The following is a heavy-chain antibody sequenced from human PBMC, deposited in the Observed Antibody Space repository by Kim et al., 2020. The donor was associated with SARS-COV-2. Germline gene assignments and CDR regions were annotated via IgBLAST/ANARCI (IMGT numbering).Heavy chain of an antibody. CDR3: ARDPPFGELLYYFDY. V-gene: IGHV3-7*01. D-gene: IGHD3-10*01. J-gene: IGHJ4*02. Sequence: DSVKGRFTISRDNAKNSLYLQMNSLRAEDTAVYYCARDPPFGELLYYFDYWGQGTLVTVSS.